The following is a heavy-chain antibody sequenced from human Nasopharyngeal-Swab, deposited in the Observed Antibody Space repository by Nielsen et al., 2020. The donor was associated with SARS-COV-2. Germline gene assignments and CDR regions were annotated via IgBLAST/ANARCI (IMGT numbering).Heavy chain of an antibody. D-gene: IGHD6-13*01. V-gene: IGHV3-53*01. CDR3: ARGGLDSSSWYGYYFDY. Sequence: GESLKISCAASGFTVSSNYMSWVRQAPGKGLEWVSVIYSGGSTYYADSVKGRFTISRDNSKNTLYLQMNNLRAEDTAVYYCARGGLDSSSWYGYYFDYWGQGTLVTVSS. CDR1: GFTVSSNY. J-gene: IGHJ4*02. CDR2: IYSGGST.